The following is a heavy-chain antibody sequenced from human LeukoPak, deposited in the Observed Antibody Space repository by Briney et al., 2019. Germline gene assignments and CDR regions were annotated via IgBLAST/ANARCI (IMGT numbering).Heavy chain of an antibody. CDR3: ARFGELLFDY. J-gene: IGHJ4*02. CDR1: GYTFTSYN. V-gene: IGHV1-8*01. D-gene: IGHD3-10*01. Sequence: ASVKVSFKASGYTFTSYNINWVRQATGQGREGMGWMRPNGGTTGYAQEFQGRVTMTTNTSTSTAYMELSSIRSEDTAVYYCARFGELLFDYWGQGTLVTVSS. CDR2: MRPNGGTT.